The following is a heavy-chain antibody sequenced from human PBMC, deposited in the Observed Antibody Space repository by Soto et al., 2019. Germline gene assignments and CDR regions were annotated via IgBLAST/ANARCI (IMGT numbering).Heavy chain of an antibody. J-gene: IGHJ4*02. CDR1: GGSFSGYY. V-gene: IGHV4-34*02. D-gene: IGHD4-17*01. CDR2: INLRGST. Sequence: QVQLQQWGAGLLKPSETLSLTCGVYGGSFSGYYWSWIRQSPGKGLEWIGQINLRGSTDYNPALKSRLTMSVDTTRNQSSLNLTSVTAADTAVYYCTRGRRSTGIAYWGQGTLVTVSS. CDR3: TRGRRSTGIAY.